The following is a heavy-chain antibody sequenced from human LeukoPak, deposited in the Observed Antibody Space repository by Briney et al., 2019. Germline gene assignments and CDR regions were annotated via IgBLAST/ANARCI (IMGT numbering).Heavy chain of an antibody. Sequence: GGSLRLSCAASGXTVGNNYMSWVRQAPGKGLEWVSTISDSGDTTYYADSVKGRFTISRDNLKNTLYVQMNSLRVEDTAVYYCAKGHSAHGTGFDYWGQGTLVIVSS. J-gene: IGHJ4*02. D-gene: IGHD1-1*01. CDR3: AKGHSAHGTGFDY. V-gene: IGHV3-23*01. CDR1: GXTVGNNY. CDR2: ISDSGDTT.